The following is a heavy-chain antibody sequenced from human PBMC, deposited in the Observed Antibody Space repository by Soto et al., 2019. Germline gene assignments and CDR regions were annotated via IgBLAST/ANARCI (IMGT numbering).Heavy chain of an antibody. D-gene: IGHD6-19*01. CDR1: GYTFTSYG. V-gene: IGHV1-3*01. J-gene: IGHJ3*02. CDR2: INAGNGNT. CDR3: ARELGSPVAFDI. Sequence: GASVKVSCKASGYTFTSYGMHWVRQAPGQRLEWMGWINAGNGNTKYSQKFQGRVTITRDTSASTAYMELSSLRSEDTAVYYCARELGSPVAFDIWGQGTMVTVSS.